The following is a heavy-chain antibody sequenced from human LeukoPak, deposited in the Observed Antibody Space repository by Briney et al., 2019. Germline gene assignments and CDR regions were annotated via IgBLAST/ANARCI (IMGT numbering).Heavy chain of an antibody. V-gene: IGHV4-59*01. CDR2: IYYSGST. CDR3: ARGVELVHYYYYYYMDV. D-gene: IGHD6-13*01. Sequence: SETLSLTCTVSGGSISSYYWSWIRRPPGKGLEWIGYIYYSGSTNYNPSLKSRVTISVDTSKNQFSLKLSSVTAADTAVYYCARGVELVHYYYYYYMDVWGKGTTVTVSS. CDR1: GGSISSYY. J-gene: IGHJ6*03.